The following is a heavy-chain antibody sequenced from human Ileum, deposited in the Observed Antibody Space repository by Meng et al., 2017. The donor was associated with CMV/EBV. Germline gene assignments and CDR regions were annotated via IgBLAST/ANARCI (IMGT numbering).Heavy chain of an antibody. CDR1: GGSTTSSTYY. J-gene: IGHJ4*02. CDR2: VYYSGTT. CDR3: ARNVGFYSSQIAY. V-gene: IGHV4-39*07. D-gene: IGHD3-3*01. Sequence: QLHLQESGPGMVKPSEPLSLTCTASGGSTTSSTYYWGWIRQPPGKGLEWIGSVYYSGTTYYNPSLKSRVNMSIDTSKNRFSLKQSSATAADTAVYYCARNVGFYSSQIAYWGQGALVTVSS.